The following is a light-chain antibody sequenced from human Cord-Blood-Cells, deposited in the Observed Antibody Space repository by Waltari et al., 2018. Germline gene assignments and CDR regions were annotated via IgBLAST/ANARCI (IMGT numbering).Light chain of an antibody. Sequence: QSALTQPASVSGSPGQSITISCTGTSSDVGGYNYVSWYQQHPGKPPKLMIYYVSKRPSGVSNRFSGSKSGNTASLTISGLQAEDEADYYCSSYTSSSTYVFGTGTKVTVL. V-gene: IGLV2-14*01. J-gene: IGLJ1*01. CDR2: YVS. CDR1: SSDVGGYNY. CDR3: SSYTSSSTYV.